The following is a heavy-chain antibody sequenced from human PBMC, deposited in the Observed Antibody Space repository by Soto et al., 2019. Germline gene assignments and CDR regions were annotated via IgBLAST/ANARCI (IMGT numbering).Heavy chain of an antibody. Sequence: GGSLRLSCAASGFTFNIYGMHWARQAPGKGLEWVAAISYDGSNKFYADSVKGRFTISRDNSKNTLYLQMNSLRNEDTAVYYCATPKAATMTAFDNWGQGALVTVSS. CDR1: GFTFNIYG. CDR2: ISYDGSNK. D-gene: IGHD3-22*01. J-gene: IGHJ4*02. CDR3: ATPKAATMTAFDN. V-gene: IGHV3-30*03.